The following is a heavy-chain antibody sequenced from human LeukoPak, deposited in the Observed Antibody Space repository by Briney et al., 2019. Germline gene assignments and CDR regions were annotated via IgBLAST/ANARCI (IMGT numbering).Heavy chain of an antibody. CDR2: ISTYNDNT. D-gene: IGHD2-2*01. CDR1: NYTFTNYG. Sequence: HRASVKVSCKTSNYTFTNYGITWVRQAPGQGPEWLGWISTYNDNTYYAQKFQGRFTITRDTSISPTYMDLSSLRSKDTSRGGCCNVTSCFDWGQGTLVTVSS. CDR3: CNVTSCFD. V-gene: IGHV1-18*01. J-gene: IGHJ4*02.